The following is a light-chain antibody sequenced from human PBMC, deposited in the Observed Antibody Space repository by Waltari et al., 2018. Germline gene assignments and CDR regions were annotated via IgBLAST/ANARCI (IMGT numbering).Light chain of an antibody. CDR2: GAS. CDR1: QPIRTTY. V-gene: IGKV3-20*01. J-gene: IGKJ4*01. CDR3: QQYDISPLT. Sequence: EIVLTQSPGTLSLSPGDGPTPSCRTSQPIRTTYLAWYQQKPGQAPTLLIYGASSRATGVPDRFTGSGSGTDFSLTISSLEPEDFATYYCQQYDISPLTFGGGTKVEIK.